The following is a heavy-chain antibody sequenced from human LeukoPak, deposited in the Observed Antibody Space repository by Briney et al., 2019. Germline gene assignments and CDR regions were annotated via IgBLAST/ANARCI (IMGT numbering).Heavy chain of an antibody. D-gene: IGHD6-19*01. CDR3: ARGSSGWYFPYHYYYFYGMDV. CDR2: IYYSGST. Sequence: SETLSLTCTVSGGSISSYYWSWIRQPPGKGLEWIGYIYYSGSTNYNPSLKSRVTISVDTSKNQFSLKLSSVTAVDTAVYYCARGSSGWYFPYHYYYFYGMDVWGQGTTVTVSS. V-gene: IGHV4-59*01. J-gene: IGHJ6*02. CDR1: GGSISSYY.